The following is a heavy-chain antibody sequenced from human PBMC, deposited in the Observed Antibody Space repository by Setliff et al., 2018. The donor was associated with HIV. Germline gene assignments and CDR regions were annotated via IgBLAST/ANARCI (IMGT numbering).Heavy chain of an antibody. CDR1: GASIRSGDYY. J-gene: IGHJ6*02. V-gene: IGHV4-30-4*08. CDR3: ARGKLRYFDGYYYYYGMDV. D-gene: IGHD3-9*01. CDR2: IYYSGST. Sequence: TLSLTCTVPGASIRSGDYYWSWIRQPPGKDLEWIGYIYYSGSTYYNPSLKSRITIPVDTSKNQFSLNLDSVTAADTAVYYCARGKLRYFDGYYYYYGMDVWGQGTTVTVSS.